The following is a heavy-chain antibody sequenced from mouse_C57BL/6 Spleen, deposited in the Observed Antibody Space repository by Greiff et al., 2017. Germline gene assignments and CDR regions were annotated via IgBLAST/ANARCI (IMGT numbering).Heavy chain of an antibody. V-gene: IGHV1-15*01. D-gene: IGHD1-1*01. CDR1: GYTFTDYE. Sequence: LVESGAELVRPGASVTLSCKASGYTFTDYEMHWVKQTPVHGLEWIGAIDPETGGTAYNQKFKGKAILTADKSSSTAYMELRSLTSEDSAVYDCTRVTTVVAANYFDYWGQGTTLTVSS. CDR3: TRVTTVVAANYFDY. CDR2: IDPETGGT. J-gene: IGHJ2*01.